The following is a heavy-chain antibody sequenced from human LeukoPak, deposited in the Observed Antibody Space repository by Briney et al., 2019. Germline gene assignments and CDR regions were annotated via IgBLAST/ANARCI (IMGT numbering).Heavy chain of an antibody. V-gene: IGHV3-7*01. CDR1: GFTFSDYW. J-gene: IGHJ4*02. D-gene: IGHD1-26*01. CDR3: ARDKIVGPTTLDH. CDR2: IKQDGYEK. Sequence: GGSLRLSCAASGFTFSDYWMSWVRQTPEKGLEWVANIKQDGYEKYYVDSVKGRFTISRDNAKNSLYLQMNSLGADDTAVYYCARDKIVGPTTLDHWGQGTLVTVSS.